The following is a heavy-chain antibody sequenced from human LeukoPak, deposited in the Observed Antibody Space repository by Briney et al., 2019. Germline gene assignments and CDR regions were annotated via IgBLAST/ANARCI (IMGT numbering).Heavy chain of an antibody. D-gene: IGHD2-21*02. CDR3: ASMRSMTARIIDP. J-gene: IGHJ5*02. CDR1: GGSISSSNYY. CDR2: IYTSEST. V-gene: IGHV4-61*02. Sequence: SETLSLTCSVSGGSISSSNYYWSWIRQPAGKGLEWIGRIYTSESTNYNPSLKSRVTISVDTSKNQFSLKLSSVTAADTAVYYCASMRSMTARIIDPWGQGTLVTVSS.